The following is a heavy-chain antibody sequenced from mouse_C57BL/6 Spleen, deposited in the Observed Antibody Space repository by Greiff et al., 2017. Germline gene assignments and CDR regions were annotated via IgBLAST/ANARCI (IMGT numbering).Heavy chain of an antibody. V-gene: IGHV1-64*01. CDR3: ARRGVDGISFVAY. J-gene: IGHJ3*01. CDR1: GYTFTSYW. Sequence: QVQLQQPGAELVKPGASVKLSCKASGYTFTSYWMHWVKQRPGQGLEWIGMIHPNSGSTNYNEKFKSKATLTVDKSSSTAYMQLSSLTSEDSAVYYCARRGVDGISFVAYWGQGTLVTVSA. D-gene: IGHD1-1*01. CDR2: IHPNSGST.